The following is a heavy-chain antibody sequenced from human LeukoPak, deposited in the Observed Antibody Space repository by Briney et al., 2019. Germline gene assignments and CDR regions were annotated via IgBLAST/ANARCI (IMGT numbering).Heavy chain of an antibody. J-gene: IGHJ4*02. CDR3: ARYSAVTTFDY. V-gene: IGHV4-34*01. CDR2: INHSGST. Sequence: SETLSLTCAVYGGSFSGYYWSWIRQPPGKGLEWIGEINHSGSTNYNPSLKSRVTISVDTSKNQFSLKLSSVTAADTAVYYCARYSAVTTFDYWGKGTLVTVS. D-gene: IGHD4-17*01. CDR1: GGSFSGYY.